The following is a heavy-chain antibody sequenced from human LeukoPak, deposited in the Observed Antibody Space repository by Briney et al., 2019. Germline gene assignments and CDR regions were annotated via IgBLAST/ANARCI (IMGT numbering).Heavy chain of an antibody. CDR2: IYYSGST. Sequence: SETLSLTCTVSGGSISSYYWSWIRQPPGKGLEWIGYIYYSGSTNYNPSLKSRVTISVDTSKNHFSLKLSSVTAADTAVYYCARSGDAQKFCSWGQVTLVTVAS. J-gene: IGHJ5*02. CDR1: GGSISSYY. CDR3: ARSGDAQKFCS. V-gene: IGHV4-59*12. D-gene: IGHD4-17*01.